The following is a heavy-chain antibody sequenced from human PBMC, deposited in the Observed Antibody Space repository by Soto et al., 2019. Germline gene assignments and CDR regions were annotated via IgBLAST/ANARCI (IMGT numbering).Heavy chain of an antibody. CDR2: IRDSGSNT. V-gene: IGHV3-23*01. CDR1: GFTFSSYG. J-gene: IGHJ4*02. Sequence: GGALRLSCAASGFTFSSYGMSWVRQAPGKGLEWVSGIRDSGSNTYYAASVKGRFTISRDNSKNTLYLQMNTLRAEDTAVYYCAKGKVTTRPVDFDYWGQGTLVTVSS. D-gene: IGHD4-17*01. CDR3: AKGKVTTRPVDFDY.